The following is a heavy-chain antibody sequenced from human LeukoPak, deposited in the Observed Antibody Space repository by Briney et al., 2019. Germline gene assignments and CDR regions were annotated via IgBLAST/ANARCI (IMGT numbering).Heavy chain of an antibody. CDR1: GFTFSNYW. CDR2: INSDGSST. CDR3: AKDILYSGSFDY. Sequence: GGSLRLSCAASGFTFSNYWMHWVRQAPGKGLVWVSRINSDGSSTSYADSVKGRFTISRDNSKNTLYLQMNSLRAEDTAVYYCAKDILYSGSFDYWRQGTLVTVSS. D-gene: IGHD1-26*01. V-gene: IGHV3-74*01. J-gene: IGHJ4*02.